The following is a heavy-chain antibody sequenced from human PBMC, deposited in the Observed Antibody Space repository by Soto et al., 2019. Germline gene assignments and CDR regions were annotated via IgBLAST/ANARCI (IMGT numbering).Heavy chain of an antibody. CDR2: ITFSGNTV. J-gene: IGHJ6*02. CDR1: GFTFIDSY. Sequence: WGSLRLSCAASGFTFIDSYISFIRHSPGKWLEWISYITFSGNTVYYADSLKGRFTISRDNAKNSLYLQMNRLRAEDTAVYYCARVSWREKYGMDVWGQGTTVTVSS. CDR3: ARVSWREKYGMDV. V-gene: IGHV3-11*01.